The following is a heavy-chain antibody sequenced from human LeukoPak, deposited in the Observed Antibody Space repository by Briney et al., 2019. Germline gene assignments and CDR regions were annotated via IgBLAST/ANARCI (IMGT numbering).Heavy chain of an antibody. CDR1: GGSISSYY. Sequence: SETLSLTCTVFGGSISSYYWGWIRQPAGKGLEWIGRIYTSGSTKYNPSLKSRVTMSIDTSKNQFSLKLSSVTAADTAVYYCARGPFVLRYFDWLSPFDYWGQGTLVTVSS. D-gene: IGHD3-9*01. CDR3: ARGPFVLRYFDWLSPFDY. CDR2: IYTSGST. V-gene: IGHV4-4*07. J-gene: IGHJ4*02.